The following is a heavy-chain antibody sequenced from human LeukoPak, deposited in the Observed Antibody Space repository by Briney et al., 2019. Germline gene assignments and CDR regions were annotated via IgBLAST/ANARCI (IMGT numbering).Heavy chain of an antibody. CDR3: ATRGGGYCSSTSCYRSASDYYCYYGMDV. J-gene: IGHJ6*02. CDR1: GFTVSSNS. D-gene: IGHD2-2*03. CDR2: ISYDGSNK. V-gene: IGHV3-30*03. Sequence: GGSLRLSCAASGFTVSSNSMSWVRQAPGKGLEWVAVISYDGSNKYYADSVKGRFTISRDNSKNTLYLQMNSLRAEDTAVYYCATRGGGYCSSTSCYRSASDYYCYYGMDVWGQGTRSPSP.